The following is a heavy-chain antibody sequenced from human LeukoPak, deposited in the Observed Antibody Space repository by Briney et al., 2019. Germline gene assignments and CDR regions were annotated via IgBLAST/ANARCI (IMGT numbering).Heavy chain of an antibody. Sequence: TGGSLRLSCAASGFTFSSFTMNWVRQAPGKGLEWVANIKQDGSEKYYVDSVKGRFTISRDNAKNSLYLQMNSLRAEDTAVYYCAREGDYALYYYYYYMDVWGKGTTVTVSS. V-gene: IGHV3-7*01. J-gene: IGHJ6*03. CDR1: GFTFSSFT. D-gene: IGHD4-17*01. CDR3: AREGDYALYYYYYYMDV. CDR2: IKQDGSEK.